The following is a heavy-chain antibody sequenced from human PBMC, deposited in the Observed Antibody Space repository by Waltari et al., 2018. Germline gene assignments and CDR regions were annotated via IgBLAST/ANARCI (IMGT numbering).Heavy chain of an antibody. Sequence: QVQLVESGGGVVQPGGSLRLSCAASGFTFSSYGMHWVRQAPGKGLEWVAFIRYDGSNKYYADSVKGRFTISRDNSKNTLYLQMNSLRAEDTAVYYCASSGAYGDYAYYFDYWGQGTLVTVSS. J-gene: IGHJ4*02. V-gene: IGHV3-30*02. CDR1: GFTFSSYG. D-gene: IGHD4-17*01. CDR3: ASSGAYGDYAYYFDY. CDR2: IRYDGSNK.